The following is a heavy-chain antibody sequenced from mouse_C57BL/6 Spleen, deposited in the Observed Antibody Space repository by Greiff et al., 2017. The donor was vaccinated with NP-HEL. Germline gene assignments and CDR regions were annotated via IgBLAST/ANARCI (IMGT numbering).Heavy chain of an antibody. CDR2: IYPGSGST. D-gene: IGHD2-1*01. Sequence: QVQLQQPGAELVKPGASVKMSCKASGYTLTSYWITWVKQRPGQGLEWIGDIYPGSGSTNYNEKFKSKATLTVDTSSSTAYMQLSSLTSEDSAVYYCARRGLYYGGAMDYWGQGTSVTVSS. V-gene: IGHV1-55*01. J-gene: IGHJ4*01. CDR1: GYTLTSYW. CDR3: ARRGLYYGGAMDY.